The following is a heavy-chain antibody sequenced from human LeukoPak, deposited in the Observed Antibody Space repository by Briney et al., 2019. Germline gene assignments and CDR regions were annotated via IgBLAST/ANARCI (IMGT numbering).Heavy chain of an antibody. Sequence: GGSLRLSCAAPGFTFSSYWMSWVRQAPGKGLEWVANIKQDGSEKYYVDSVKGRFTISRDNAKNSLYLQMNSLRAEDTAVYYCARLYYDILTGYYDYFDYWGQGTLVTVSS. CDR2: IKQDGSEK. J-gene: IGHJ4*02. V-gene: IGHV3-7*03. D-gene: IGHD3-9*01. CDR3: ARLYYDILTGYYDYFDY. CDR1: GFTFSSYW.